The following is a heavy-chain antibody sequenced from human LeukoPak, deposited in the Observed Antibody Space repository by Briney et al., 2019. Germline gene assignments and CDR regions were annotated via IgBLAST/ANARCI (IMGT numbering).Heavy chain of an antibody. Sequence: GGSLRLSCAASGFDFIDYSINWVRQAPRKGLEWISYIGISSGNTKYADSVKGRFTISRDKARNSLYLQMNSLRVEDTAVYYCARDHRYAFDNWGHGTLVTVSS. V-gene: IGHV3-48*01. CDR3: ARDHRYAFDN. CDR2: IGISSGNT. J-gene: IGHJ4*01. D-gene: IGHD5-12*01. CDR1: GFDFIDYS.